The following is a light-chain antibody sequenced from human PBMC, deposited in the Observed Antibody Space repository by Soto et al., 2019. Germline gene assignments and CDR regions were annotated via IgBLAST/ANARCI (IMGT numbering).Light chain of an antibody. CDR2: LEGSGSY. CDR1: SGHNSYI. Sequence: QPVLTQSSSASASLGSSVKLTCTLSSGHNSYIIAWHQQQPGKAPRYLMKLEGSGSYNKGSGVPDRFSGSSSGADRYLTISNLQSEDEADYYCETWDSNTRVFGGGTKVTVL. J-gene: IGLJ3*02. CDR3: ETWDSNTRV. V-gene: IGLV4-60*03.